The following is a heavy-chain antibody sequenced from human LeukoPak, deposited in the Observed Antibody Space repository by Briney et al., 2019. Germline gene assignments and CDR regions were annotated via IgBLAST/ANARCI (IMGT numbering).Heavy chain of an antibody. CDR3: ARDEVAGIVGATLSY. Sequence: PGGSLRLSCAASGFTVSSNYMSSVRQAPGEGLEWVSVIYSGGSTYYAVSVQGRFTISRDNSKNSLYLQMNSLRAEDTAVYYCARDEVAGIVGATLSYWGQGTLVTVSS. D-gene: IGHD1-26*01. V-gene: IGHV3-53*01. CDR1: GFTVSSNY. J-gene: IGHJ4*02. CDR2: IYSGGST.